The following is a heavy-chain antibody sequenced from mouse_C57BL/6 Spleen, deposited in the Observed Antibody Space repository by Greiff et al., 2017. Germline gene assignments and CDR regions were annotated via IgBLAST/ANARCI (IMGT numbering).Heavy chain of an antibody. CDR3: AREGVEDGYPYY. CDR2: IDPNSGGT. CDR1: GYTFTSYG. J-gene: IGHJ2*01. D-gene: IGHD2-3*01. Sequence: QVQLQQPGAELVKPGASVKLSCKASGYTFTSYGMPWVRQGPGRGLEWIGRIDPNSGGTKYNKKFKSKATLTVDKPSSTAYMQLSSLTSEDSAVYYFAREGVEDGYPYYWGQGTTLTVSS. V-gene: IGHV1-72*01.